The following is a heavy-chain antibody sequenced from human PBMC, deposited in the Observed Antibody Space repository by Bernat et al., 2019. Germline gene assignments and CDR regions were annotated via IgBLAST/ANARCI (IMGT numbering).Heavy chain of an antibody. CDR1: GFTFSSYE. J-gene: IGHJ3*02. V-gene: IGHV3-48*03. CDR2: ISSSGSTT. CDR3: ASNGDYVGHDAFDI. Sequence: EVQLVESGGGLVQPGGSLRLSCAASGFTFSSYEMNWVRQAPGKGLEWVSYISSSGSTTYYADSVKRRFTISRDNAKNSLYLQMNSLRAEDTAVYYCASNGDYVGHDAFDIWGQGTMVTVSS. D-gene: IGHD4-17*01.